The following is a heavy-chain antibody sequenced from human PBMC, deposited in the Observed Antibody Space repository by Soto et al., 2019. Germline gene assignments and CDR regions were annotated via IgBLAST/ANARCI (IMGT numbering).Heavy chain of an antibody. D-gene: IGHD2-15*01. Sequence: SETLSLTCNVSGTSISTSTHYWAWVRQPPGGGLEWIGNIYYIGSTYYNPSLKSRVTISLDTSKIQFSLHLSSVTAADTAVYYCARFSAVVNPWYFDSWGRGTLVTVSS. CDR2: IYYIGST. J-gene: IGHJ4*02. CDR3: ARFSAVVNPWYFDS. V-gene: IGHV4-39*01. CDR1: GTSISTSTHY.